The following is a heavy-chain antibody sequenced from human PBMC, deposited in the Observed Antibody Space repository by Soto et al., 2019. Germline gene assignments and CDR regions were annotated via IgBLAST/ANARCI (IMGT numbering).Heavy chain of an antibody. Sequence: QLQLQESGPGLVKPSETLSLTCTVSGGSISSSSYYWGWIRQPPGKGLEWIGSIYYSGSTYYNPSLKSRVTISVDTSKNQFSLKLSSVTAAVTAVYYCARHPQGFLEWLFLYAFDIWGQGTMVTVSS. D-gene: IGHD3-3*01. CDR3: ARHPQGFLEWLFLYAFDI. V-gene: IGHV4-39*01. J-gene: IGHJ3*02. CDR1: GGSISSSSYY. CDR2: IYYSGST.